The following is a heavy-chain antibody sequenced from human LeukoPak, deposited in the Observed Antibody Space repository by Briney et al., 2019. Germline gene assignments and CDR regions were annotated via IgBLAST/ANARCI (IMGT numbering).Heavy chain of an antibody. CDR1: GFTFSSYA. J-gene: IGHJ3*02. V-gene: IGHV3-30*04. D-gene: IGHD5-18*01. Sequence: GGSLRLSCAASGFTFSSYAIHWVRQAPGKGLDWVAVVSYDGTDKCYADSVKGRFTISRDNSKNTLYLQMNSLRAEDTAVYYCARGTRGYSYGMDIWGQGTMVTVSS. CDR3: ARGTRGYSYGMDI. CDR2: VSYDGTDK.